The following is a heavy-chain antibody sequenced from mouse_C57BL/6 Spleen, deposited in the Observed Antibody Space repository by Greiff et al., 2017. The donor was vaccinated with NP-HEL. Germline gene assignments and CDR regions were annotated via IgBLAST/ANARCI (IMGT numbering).Heavy chain of an antibody. V-gene: IGHV1-26*01. Sequence: VQLQQSGPELVKPGASVKISCKASGYTFTDYYMNWVKQSHGKSLEWIGDINPNNGGTSYNQKFKGKATLTVDKSSSTAYMELRSLTSEDSAVYYCARRSDYDGYYAMDYWGQGTSVTVSS. CDR1: GYTFTDYY. CDR3: ARRSDYDGYYAMDY. D-gene: IGHD2-4*01. CDR2: INPNNGGT. J-gene: IGHJ4*01.